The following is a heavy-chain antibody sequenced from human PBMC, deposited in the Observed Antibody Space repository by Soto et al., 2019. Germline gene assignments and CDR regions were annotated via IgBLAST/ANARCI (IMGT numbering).Heavy chain of an antibody. CDR2: IYYSGST. J-gene: IGHJ5*02. V-gene: IGHV4-61*05. Sequence: PSETLSLTCPVSGGSISSSSYYWGWIRQPPGKGLEWIGYIYYSGSTNYNPSLKSRVTISVDTSKNQFSLKLSSVTAADTAVYYCARHGFDYCSSTSCHNWFDPWGQGTQVTVSS. CDR1: GGSISSSSYY. CDR3: ARHGFDYCSSTSCHNWFDP. D-gene: IGHD2-2*01.